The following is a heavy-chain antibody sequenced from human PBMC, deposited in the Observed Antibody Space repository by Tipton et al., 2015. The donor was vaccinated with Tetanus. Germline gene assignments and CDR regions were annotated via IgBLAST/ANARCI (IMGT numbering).Heavy chain of an antibody. CDR2: INPDGRRT. Sequence: SLRLSCAASGFTSESHYMHWVRQTPGKGLVWISRINPDGRRTNYADSVKGRFTISRDNDRDSLFLHMNSLRPNDTAFYYCVHLFGRPSGVVWGQGPQVTVSS. D-gene: IGHD3-10*01. V-gene: IGHV3-74*01. CDR3: VHLFGRPSGVV. CDR1: GFTSESHY. J-gene: IGHJ4*02.